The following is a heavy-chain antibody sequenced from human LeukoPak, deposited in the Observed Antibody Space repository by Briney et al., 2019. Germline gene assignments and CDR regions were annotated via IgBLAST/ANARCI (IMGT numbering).Heavy chain of an antibody. Sequence: GGSVRLSCAASGFTFSSHAMSWVRQAPGKGLEWVSAISGSGGSTYYADSVKGRFTISRDNSKNTLYLQMNSLRAEDTAVYYCAKKGHYDSSGYLYYFDYWGHGLLVTVSS. D-gene: IGHD3-22*01. CDR2: ISGSGGST. J-gene: IGHJ4*01. CDR1: GFTFSSHA. CDR3: AKKGHYDSSGYLYYFDY. V-gene: IGHV3-23*01.